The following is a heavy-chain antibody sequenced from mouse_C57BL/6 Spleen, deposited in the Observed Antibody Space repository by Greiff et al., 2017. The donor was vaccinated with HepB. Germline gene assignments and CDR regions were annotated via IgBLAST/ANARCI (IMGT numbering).Heavy chain of an antibody. CDR3: AKGSSGSWFAY. J-gene: IGHJ3*01. CDR2: IHPNSGST. Sequence: QVHVKQPGAELVKPGASVKLSCKASGYTFTSYWMHWVKQRPGQGLEWIGMIHPNSGSTNYNEKFKSKATLTVDKSSSTAYMQLSSLTSEDSAVYYCAKGSSGSWFAYWGQGTLVTVSA. V-gene: IGHV1-64*01. D-gene: IGHD3-2*02. CDR1: GYTFTSYW.